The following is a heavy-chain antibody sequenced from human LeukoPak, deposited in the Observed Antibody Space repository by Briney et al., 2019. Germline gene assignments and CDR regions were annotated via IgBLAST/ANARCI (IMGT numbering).Heavy chain of an antibody. CDR2: VSGSGGRT. V-gene: IGHV3-23*01. CDR1: GFTFNNYA. D-gene: IGHD5-12*01. J-gene: IGHJ6*03. CDR3: AKGSRYNSGLLHYMDV. Sequence: PGGSLRLCCAASGFTFNNYAMSWVRQAPGKGLEWVSGVSGSGGRTNYVDSVKGRFTISRDNSKNTVHLQLESLRVEDTAVYYCAKGSRYNSGLLHYMDVWGKGTTVTVSS.